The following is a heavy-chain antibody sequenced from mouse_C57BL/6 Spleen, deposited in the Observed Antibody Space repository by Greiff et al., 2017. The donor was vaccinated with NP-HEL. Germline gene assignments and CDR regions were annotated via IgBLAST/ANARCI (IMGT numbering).Heavy chain of an antibody. D-gene: IGHD2-2*01. CDR1: GFNIKDDY. CDR3: TTNGYLFFDY. J-gene: IGHJ2*01. V-gene: IGHV14-4*01. CDR2: IDPENGDT. Sequence: EVQLQQSGAELVRPGASVKLSCTASGFNIKDDYMHWVKQRPEQGLEWIGWIDPENGDTEYASKFQGKATITADTSSNTAYLQLSSLTSEDTAVYYCTTNGYLFFDYWGQGTTLTVSS.